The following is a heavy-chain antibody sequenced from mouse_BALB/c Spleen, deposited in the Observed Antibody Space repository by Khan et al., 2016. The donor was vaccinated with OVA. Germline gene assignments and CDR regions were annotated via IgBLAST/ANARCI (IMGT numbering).Heavy chain of an antibody. Sequence: EVQVVESGGDLVKPGGSLKLSCAASGFTFSSYGMSWVRQTPDKRLEWVATISSGGHYTYFPDSVRGRFTISREHAKQTLYLEMSSLKCEGTAMYDCARTITTAKWDYYAMDYWGQGTSVTVSS. CDR3: ARTITTAKWDYYAMDY. J-gene: IGHJ4*01. D-gene: IGHD1-2*01. CDR1: GFTFSSYG. CDR2: ISSGGHYT. V-gene: IGHV5-6*01.